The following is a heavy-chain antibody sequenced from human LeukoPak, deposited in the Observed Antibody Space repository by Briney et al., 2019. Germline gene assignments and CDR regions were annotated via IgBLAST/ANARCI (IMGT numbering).Heavy chain of an antibody. CDR1: GYTFTTYY. Sequence: ASVKVSCKASGYTFTTYYMHWVRQAPGQGLEWMGIINPSGGSTSYAQKFQGRVTMTRDTSTSTVYMELSSLRSEDTAVYYCARAQAWDSSDPNWFDPWGQGTLVTVSS. CDR2: INPSGGST. J-gene: IGHJ5*02. CDR3: ARAQAWDSSDPNWFDP. D-gene: IGHD6-19*01. V-gene: IGHV1-46*01.